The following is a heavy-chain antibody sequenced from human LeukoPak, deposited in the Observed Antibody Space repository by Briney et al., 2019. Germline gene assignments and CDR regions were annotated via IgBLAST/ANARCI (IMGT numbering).Heavy chain of an antibody. Sequence: PGGSLRLSCAASGFTFSSYWMHWVRQAPGKGLVWVSRINSDGSSTSYADSVKGRFTISRDNAKNTLYLQMNSLRAEDTAVYYCAKGPRDLGSLGMISPPWGQGTLVTVSS. D-gene: IGHD3-22*01. V-gene: IGHV3-74*01. CDR3: AKGPRDLGSLGMISPP. J-gene: IGHJ5*02. CDR1: GFTFSSYW. CDR2: INSDGSST.